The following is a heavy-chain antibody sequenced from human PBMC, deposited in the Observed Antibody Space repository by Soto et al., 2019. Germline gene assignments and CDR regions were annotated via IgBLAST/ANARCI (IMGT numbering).Heavy chain of an antibody. CDR3: AGSPLGDFHDRGGLDN. D-gene: IGHD3-22*01. J-gene: IGHJ4*02. CDR1: GGPYSKYS. V-gene: IGHV1-69*02. Sequence: QVQLVQSGTEVKKPGSSVTVSCKASGGPYSKYSISWVRQAPGQGLEWMGRIIPIFDITNYAQKFQGRVTNTADKSTRTVYMDLSRLTSEDTAVYYCAGSPLGDFHDRGGLDNWGQGTLVTVSS. CDR2: IIPIFDIT.